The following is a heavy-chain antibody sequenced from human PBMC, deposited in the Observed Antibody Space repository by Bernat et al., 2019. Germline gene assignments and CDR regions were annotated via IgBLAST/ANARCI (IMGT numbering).Heavy chain of an antibody. V-gene: IGHV3-30*01. J-gene: IGHJ4*02. D-gene: IGHD4-4*01. CDR3: ATNYSNDVMVGFFDY. Sequence: QVQLVESGGGVVQPGRSLRLSCAASGFTFSSYAMHWVRQAPGKGLEWVAVISYDGSNKYYADSVKGRFTISRDNSKNTLYLQMNSLRAEDTAVYYCATNYSNDVMVGFFDYWGQGTLVTVSS. CDR1: GFTFSSYA. CDR2: ISYDGSNK.